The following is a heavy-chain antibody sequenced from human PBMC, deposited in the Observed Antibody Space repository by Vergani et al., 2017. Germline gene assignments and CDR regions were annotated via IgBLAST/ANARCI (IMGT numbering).Heavy chain of an antibody. CDR3: AKVPGTTLYYYYYMDV. D-gene: IGHD1-7*01. V-gene: IGHV3-30*18. CDR1: GFTFSSYG. Sequence: QVQLVESGGGVVQPGRSLRLSCAASGFTFSSYGMHWVRQAPGKGLEWVAIISYDGSNQYYADSVKGRFTISRDNSKNTVYLQMNSLRAEDTAVYYCAKVPGTTLYYYYYMDVLGKGTTVTVSS. CDR2: ISYDGSNQ. J-gene: IGHJ6*03.